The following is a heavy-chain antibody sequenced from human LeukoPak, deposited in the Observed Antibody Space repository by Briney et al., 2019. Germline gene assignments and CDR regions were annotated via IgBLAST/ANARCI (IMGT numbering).Heavy chain of an antibody. Sequence: SETLSLTCTVSGGSISSYYWSWIRQPPGKGLEWIGRIYTSGSTNYNPSLKSRVSISLDTSKNQFSLKLRSVTAADTAVYYCARAVSDIFSYWRQGTLVPVSS. D-gene: IGHD3-9*01. J-gene: IGHJ4*02. CDR1: GGSISSYY. CDR2: IYTSGST. V-gene: IGHV4-4*07. CDR3: ARAVSDIFSY.